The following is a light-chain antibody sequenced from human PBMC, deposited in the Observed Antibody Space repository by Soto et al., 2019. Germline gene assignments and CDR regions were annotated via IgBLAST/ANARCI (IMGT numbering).Light chain of an antibody. CDR2: LNSDGSH. CDR1: SGHSNYS. J-gene: IGLJ2*01. Sequence: QLVLTQSPSASASLGDSVKLTCTRSSGHSNYSIAWHQQQQEKGPRYLMRLNSDGSHSKGDGIPDRFSGSSSGAERYLTISGLQSEDEGDYYCQTWGTGIRVFGGGTKLTVL. V-gene: IGLV4-69*01. CDR3: QTWGTGIRV.